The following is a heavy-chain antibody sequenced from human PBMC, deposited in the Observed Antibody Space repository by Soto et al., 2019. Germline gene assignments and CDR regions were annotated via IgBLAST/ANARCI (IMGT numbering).Heavy chain of an antibody. D-gene: IGHD3-9*01. V-gene: IGHV3-30-3*01. Sequence: GGSLRLSCAASGFTFSSYAMHWVRQAPGKGLEWVAVISYDGSNKYYADSVKGRFTISRDNSKNTLYLQMNSLRAEDTAVYYCARDLYYDILTGYYLGRPSGYYYGMDVWGQGTTVTVSS. CDR1: GFTFSSYA. CDR2: ISYDGSNK. CDR3: ARDLYYDILTGYYLGRPSGYYYGMDV. J-gene: IGHJ6*02.